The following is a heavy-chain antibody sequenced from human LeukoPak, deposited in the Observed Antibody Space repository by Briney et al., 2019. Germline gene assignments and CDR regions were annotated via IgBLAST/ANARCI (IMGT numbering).Heavy chain of an antibody. Sequence: ASVKVSCKASGYTFTGYYVHWVRQAPGQGLEWMGWINPNSGGTNYAQKFQGRVTMTRDTSITTAYMELNRLKSDDTAVFYCARDGGLDYWGQGTLVTVSS. CDR2: INPNSGGT. CDR1: GYTFTGYY. J-gene: IGHJ4*02. D-gene: IGHD3-10*01. CDR3: ARDGGLDY. V-gene: IGHV1-2*02.